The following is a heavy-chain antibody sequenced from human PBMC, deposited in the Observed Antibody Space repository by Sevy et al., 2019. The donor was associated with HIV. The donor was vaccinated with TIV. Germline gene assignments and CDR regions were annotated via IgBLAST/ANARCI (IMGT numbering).Heavy chain of an antibody. Sequence: GGSLRLSCAASGFTFSSYAMSWVRQAPGKGLEWVSAISGSGGSTYYADSVKGRFTISRDNSKNTLYLQMNSLRADDTAVYYCAKDGNPAAVYYYMDVWGKWTTVTVSS. CDR3: AKDGNPAAVYYYMDV. J-gene: IGHJ6*03. CDR2: ISGSGGST. V-gene: IGHV3-23*01. D-gene: IGHD1-1*01. CDR1: GFTFSSYA.